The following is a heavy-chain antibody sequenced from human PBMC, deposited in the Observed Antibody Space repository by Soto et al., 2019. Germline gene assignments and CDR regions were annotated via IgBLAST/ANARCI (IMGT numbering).Heavy chain of an antibody. Sequence: GGSLRLCCSASGFPFSSYAMSWVRPAPGKGLEWVSAISGSGGSTYYADSVKGRFTISRDNSKNTLYLQMNSLRAEDTAVYYCAKDRPIVVVPAAMGNWFDPWGQGTLVTVSS. V-gene: IGHV3-23*01. J-gene: IGHJ5*02. CDR2: ISGSGGST. CDR1: GFPFSSYA. D-gene: IGHD2-2*01. CDR3: AKDRPIVVVPAAMGNWFDP.